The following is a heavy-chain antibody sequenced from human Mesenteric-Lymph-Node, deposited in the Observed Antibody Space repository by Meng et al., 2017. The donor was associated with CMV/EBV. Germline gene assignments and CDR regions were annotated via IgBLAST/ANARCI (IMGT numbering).Heavy chain of an antibody. D-gene: IGHD4-17*01. CDR2: INSHNGDT. V-gene: IGHV1-2*02. Sequence: ASVKVSCKASGYTFTGYYMHWVRQAPGQGLEWMGWINSHNGDTNYAQNFQGRVTITRDTSISTAYMELNRLRSDDTAVYYCVRLRFAMSPPYDYWGQGTLVTVSS. CDR1: GYTFTGYY. CDR3: VRLRFAMSPPYDY. J-gene: IGHJ4*02.